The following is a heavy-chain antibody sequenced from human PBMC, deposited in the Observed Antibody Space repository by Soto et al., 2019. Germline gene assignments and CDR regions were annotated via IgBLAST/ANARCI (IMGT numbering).Heavy chain of an antibody. D-gene: IGHD1-7*01. J-gene: IGHJ4*02. CDR2: IYYSGST. V-gene: IGHV4-59*08. CDR3: ARRVTGTNRFDY. Sequence: SETLSLTCTVSGGSISSYYWSWIRQPPEKGLEWIGYIYYSGSTNYNPSLKSRVTISVDTSKNQFSLKLSSVTAADTAVYYCARRVTGTNRFDYWGQGTLVTVSS. CDR1: GGSISSYY.